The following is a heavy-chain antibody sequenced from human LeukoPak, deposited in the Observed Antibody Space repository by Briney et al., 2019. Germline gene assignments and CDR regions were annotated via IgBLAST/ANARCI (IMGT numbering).Heavy chain of an antibody. V-gene: IGHV3-23*01. J-gene: IGHJ6*02. CDR1: GFTFSSYA. CDR2: ISGSGGST. D-gene: IGHD1-26*01. Sequence: GGSLRLSCAASGFTFSSYAMSWVRQAPGKGLEWVSAISGSGGSTYYADSVKGRFTISRDNSKNTLYLQMNSLRAENTAVYYCAKLVGQHYYYGMDVWGQGTTVTVSS. CDR3: AKLVGQHYYYGMDV.